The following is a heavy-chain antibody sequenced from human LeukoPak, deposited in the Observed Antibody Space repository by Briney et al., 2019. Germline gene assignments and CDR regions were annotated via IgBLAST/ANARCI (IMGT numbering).Heavy chain of an antibody. CDR2: IYTSGST. CDR1: GGSISSSSYS. D-gene: IGHD2-2*02. CDR3: AREDCSSTSCYMSYYYGMDV. Sequence: SETLSLTCTVSGGSISSSSYSWSWIRQPAGKGLEWIGRIYTSGSTNYNPSLKSRVTMSVDTSKNQFSLKLSSVTAADTAVYYCAREDCSSTSCYMSYYYGMDVWGQGTTVTVSS. V-gene: IGHV4-61*02. J-gene: IGHJ6*02.